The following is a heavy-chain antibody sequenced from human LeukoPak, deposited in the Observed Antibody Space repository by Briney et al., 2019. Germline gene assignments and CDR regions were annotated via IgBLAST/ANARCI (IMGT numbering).Heavy chain of an antibody. CDR3: ARDNGGWSDS. CDR2: IKQGGREE. Sequence: QPGGSLRLSCVASEFIFSDYWMRWVRQAPGKGLEWVANIKQGGREEEYVGSVKGRFAISRDDAKSTLYLQMDSLSGDDTAVYYCARDNGGWSDSWGRGTLVTVSS. CDR1: EFIFSDYW. J-gene: IGHJ5*01. V-gene: IGHV3-7*03. D-gene: IGHD3-10*01.